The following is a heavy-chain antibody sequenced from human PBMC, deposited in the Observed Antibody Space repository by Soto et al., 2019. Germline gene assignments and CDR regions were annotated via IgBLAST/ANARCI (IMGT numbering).Heavy chain of an antibody. CDR2: INPQTGGT. J-gene: IGHJ6*02. Sequence: ASVKVSCKASGYTFTGYYIHWVREPPGQGLEWMGWINPQTGGTSYPQKFQGRVTLSRDTSINTAYLELSRLRFDDAAVYFCARERYQVISDGMDVWGQGTTVT. V-gene: IGHV1-2*02. CDR3: ARERYQVISDGMDV. CDR1: GYTFTGYY. D-gene: IGHD2-2*01.